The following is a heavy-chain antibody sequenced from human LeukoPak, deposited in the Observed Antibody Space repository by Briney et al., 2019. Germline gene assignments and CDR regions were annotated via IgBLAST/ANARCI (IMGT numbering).Heavy chain of an antibody. J-gene: IGHJ4*02. Sequence: ASVKVSCKASGYTFTDYYMHWVRQAPGQGLEWMGWINPNRGGTNYAPKFQGRVTMTRDTSITTAYMEVSRLRSDDTAVYYCARGTLTIFGVVEYWGQGTLVTVSS. CDR1: GYTFTDYY. V-gene: IGHV1-2*02. D-gene: IGHD3-3*01. CDR3: ARGTLTIFGVVEY. CDR2: INPNRGGT.